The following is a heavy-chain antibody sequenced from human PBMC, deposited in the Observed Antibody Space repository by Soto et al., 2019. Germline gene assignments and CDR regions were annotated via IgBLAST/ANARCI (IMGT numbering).Heavy chain of an antibody. J-gene: IGHJ4*02. D-gene: IGHD4-17*01. CDR2: IGNHGGGT. CDR1: GFTFSFYA. CDR3: VKDKDDYGDYGSH. Sequence: GGSLRLSCSASGFTFSFYAMHWVRQAPGKGLEYVSIIGNHGGGTYYADSVKGRFTVSRDNSKNMLYLQMSSLRAEDTAVYYCVKDKDDYGDYGSHWGQGTLVTVSS. V-gene: IGHV3-64D*06.